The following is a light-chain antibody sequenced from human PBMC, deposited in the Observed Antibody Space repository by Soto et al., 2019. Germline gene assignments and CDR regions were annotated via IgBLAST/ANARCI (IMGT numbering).Light chain of an antibody. CDR2: GAS. CDR1: QSVSSSY. Sequence: PGERVTLSCRASQSVSSSYLTWYQQKPGQAPRLLIYGASTRATGIPARFSGSGSGTDFTLTISSLQPEDFAVYYCQQDYNLLTFGGGTKVDIK. J-gene: IGKJ4*01. V-gene: IGKV3D-7*01. CDR3: QQDYNLLT.